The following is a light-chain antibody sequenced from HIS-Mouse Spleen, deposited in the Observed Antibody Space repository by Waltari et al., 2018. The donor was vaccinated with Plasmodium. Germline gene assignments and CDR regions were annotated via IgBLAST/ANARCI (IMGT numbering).Light chain of an antibody. CDR1: KLGDKY. V-gene: IGLV3-1*01. Sequence: SYELTQPPSVSVSPGQTASITCSGDKLGDKYACWYQQKPGQSPVLVIYQDSKRPSGIPERFSGSNSGNTATPTISGTQAMDEADYYCQAWDSSTDYVFGTGTKVTVL. J-gene: IGLJ1*01. CDR3: QAWDSSTDYV. CDR2: QDS.